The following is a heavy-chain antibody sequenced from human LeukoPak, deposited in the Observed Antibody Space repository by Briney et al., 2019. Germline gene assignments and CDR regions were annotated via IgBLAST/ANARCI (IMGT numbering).Heavy chain of an antibody. CDR3: VKDGSGSYYTYYFDY. CDR1: GFTFSRYA. V-gene: IGHV3-64D*06. D-gene: IGHD3-10*01. Sequence: PGGSLRLSCSASGFTFSRYAMHWVREAPGKGLEYVSAISSNGGSTYYADSVKGRFTISRDNSKNTLYLQMSSLRAEDTAVYYCVKDGSGSYYTYYFDYWGQGTLVTVSS. J-gene: IGHJ4*02. CDR2: ISSNGGST.